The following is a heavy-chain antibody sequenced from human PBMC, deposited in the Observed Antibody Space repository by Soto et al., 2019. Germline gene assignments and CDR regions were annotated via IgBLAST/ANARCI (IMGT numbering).Heavy chain of an antibody. CDR2: MNPNSGNT. CDR1: GYTFGNND. D-gene: IGHD1-1*01. Sequence: ASVKVSCKASGYTFGNNDISWVRQATGQGLEWMGWMNPNSGNTGYAQKFQGRVTMTRNTSMTTAYLELSSLRSDDTAIYYCARMETSGTLNWLDPWGPGTMVTVYS. V-gene: IGHV1-8*01. J-gene: IGHJ5*02. CDR3: ARMETSGTLNWLDP.